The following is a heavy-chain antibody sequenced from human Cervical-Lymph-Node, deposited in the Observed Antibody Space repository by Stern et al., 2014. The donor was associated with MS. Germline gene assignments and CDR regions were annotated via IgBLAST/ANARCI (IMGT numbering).Heavy chain of an antibody. CDR1: GFTVSTNY. J-gene: IGHJ6*02. Sequence: EMQLVESGGGLIQPGGSLRLSCAASGFTVSTNYMSWVRQAPGQGLEWVSIISSGGSTYYADSVKGRFTISRDNSKNTLFLQMNSLRAEDTAVYYCARDSGGMDVWGQGTTVTVSS. D-gene: IGHD6-25*01. CDR3: ARDSGGMDV. V-gene: IGHV3-53*01. CDR2: ISSGGST.